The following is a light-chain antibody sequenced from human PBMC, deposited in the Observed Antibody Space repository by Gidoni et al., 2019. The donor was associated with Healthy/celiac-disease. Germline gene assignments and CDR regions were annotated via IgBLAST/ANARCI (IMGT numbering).Light chain of an antibody. J-gene: IGKJ4*01. Sequence: DIVLTHSPATLSLSPGERATLSCRASQSVSSYLAWYQQKPGQAPRPLIYDASNRATGIPARCSGSGSGTDFTRTISSLEPEDFAVYYCQQRSNWPRLTFXGXTKVEIK. V-gene: IGKV3-11*01. CDR2: DAS. CDR1: QSVSSY. CDR3: QQRSNWPRLT.